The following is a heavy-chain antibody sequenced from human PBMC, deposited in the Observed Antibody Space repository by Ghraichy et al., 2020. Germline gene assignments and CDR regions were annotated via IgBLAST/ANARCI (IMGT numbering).Heavy chain of an antibody. J-gene: IGHJ6*03. CDR1: GGTFSSYA. V-gene: IGHV1-69*13. Sequence: SVKVSCKASGGTFSSYAISWVRQAPGQGLEWMGGIIPIFGTANYAQKFQGRVTITADESTSTAYMELSSLRSEDTAVYYCARGQEYCSSTSCYKGASRVGYYYYYYYMDVWGKGTTVTVSS. CDR2: IIPIFGTA. CDR3: ARGQEYCSSTSCYKGASRVGYYYYYYYMDV. D-gene: IGHD2-2*02.